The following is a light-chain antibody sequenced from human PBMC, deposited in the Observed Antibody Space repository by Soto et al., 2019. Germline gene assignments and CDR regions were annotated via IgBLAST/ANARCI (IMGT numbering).Light chain of an antibody. CDR1: SSDVGGYNY. CDR3: SSHTRSRTLSSTT. V-gene: IGLV2-14*03. CDR2: DVS. J-gene: IGLJ1*01. Sequence: QSVLTQPASVSGSPGQTITISCSGTSSDVGGYNYVSWYQHHPGKAPKLMIYDVSNRPSGVSNRFAGSKSGNTASLIISGLQAEVVADYISSSHTRSRTLSSTTFGPGTKVT.